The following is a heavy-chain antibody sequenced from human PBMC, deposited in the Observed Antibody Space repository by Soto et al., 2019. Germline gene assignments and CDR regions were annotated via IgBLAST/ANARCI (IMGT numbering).Heavy chain of an antibody. CDR2: ISPKTGGT. D-gene: IGHD1-26*01. CDR1: GYIFTGFD. J-gene: IGHJ4*02. Sequence: ASVKVSCKASGYIFTGFDIHWVGQSPGQGLEWMGWISPKTGGTNFAQKFQGRVTLTRDTSITTAYMELSRLKSDDTAVYYCGRGTPRMGAIPTYWGQGTLVTVSS. CDR3: GRGTPRMGAIPTY. V-gene: IGHV1-2*02.